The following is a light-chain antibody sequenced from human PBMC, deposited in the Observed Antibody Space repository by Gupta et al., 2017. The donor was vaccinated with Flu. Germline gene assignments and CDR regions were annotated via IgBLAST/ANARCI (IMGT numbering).Light chain of an antibody. V-gene: IGKV1-33*01. CDR3: QSFEDRPPKKVS. CDR2: DAT. Sequence: DIRMTQSPSSLSASIGDTAAISCQASRNINKYVNWYQKSPGKAPKLLIYDATNLRAGVPSRFSGSGSGTDFNLTIRSLQPEDVAVYYCQSFEDRPPKKVSFGPGTRVDIK. CDR1: RNINKY. J-gene: IGKJ3*01.